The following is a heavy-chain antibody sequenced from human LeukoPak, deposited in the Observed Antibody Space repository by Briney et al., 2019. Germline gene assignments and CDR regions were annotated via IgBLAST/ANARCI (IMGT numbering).Heavy chain of an antibody. D-gene: IGHD3-3*01. CDR2: ISAYNGNT. CDR1: GYTLTELS. CDR3: ARSNYDFWSGYPDY. J-gene: IGHJ4*02. Sequence: ASVKVSCKVSGYTLTELSMHWVRQAPGQGLEWMGWISAYNGNTNYAQKLQGRVTMTTDTSTSTAYMELRSLRSDGTAVYYCARSNYDFWSGYPDYWGQGTLVTVSS. V-gene: IGHV1-18*01.